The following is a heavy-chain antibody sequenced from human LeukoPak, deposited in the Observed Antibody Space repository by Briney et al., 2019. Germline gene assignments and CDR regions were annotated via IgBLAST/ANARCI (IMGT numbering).Heavy chain of an antibody. D-gene: IGHD2-21*02. CDR2: IYYSGST. J-gene: IGHJ4*02. V-gene: IGHV4-31*03. Sequence: RPSETLSLTCTVSGGSISRGGYYWSWIRQHPGKGLEWIGYIYYSGSTYYNPSLKSRVTISVDTSKNQFSLKLSSVTAADTAVYYCATRVCGGDCYLDYWGQGTLVTVSS. CDR1: GGSISRGGYY. CDR3: ATRVCGGDCYLDY.